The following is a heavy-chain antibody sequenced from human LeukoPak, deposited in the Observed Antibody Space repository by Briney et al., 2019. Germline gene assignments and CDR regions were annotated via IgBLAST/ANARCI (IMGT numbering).Heavy chain of an antibody. Sequence: GGSLRLSCAASGFTFSSYAMSWVRQAPGKGLEWVSAISGSGGSTYYADSVKGRFTISRDNSKNTLYLQMNSLRAEDTAIYYCAKASSPSSGCITYWGQGTLVTVSS. V-gene: IGHV3-23*01. CDR3: AKASSPSSGCITY. CDR2: ISGSGGST. J-gene: IGHJ4*02. D-gene: IGHD3-22*01. CDR1: GFTFSSYA.